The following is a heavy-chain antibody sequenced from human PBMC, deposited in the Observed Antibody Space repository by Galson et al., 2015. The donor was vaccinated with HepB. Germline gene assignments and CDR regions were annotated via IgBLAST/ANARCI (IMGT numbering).Heavy chain of an antibody. J-gene: IGHJ5*02. CDR1: GGTFSSYA. V-gene: IGHV1-69*04. Sequence: SVKVSCKASGGTFSSYAISWVRQAPGQGLEWMGRIIPILGIANYAQKFQGRVTITADKSTSTAYMELSSLRSEDTAVYYCARDRGILTGFNWFDPWGQGTLVTVSS. CDR2: IIPILGIA. D-gene: IGHD3-9*01. CDR3: ARDRGILTGFNWFDP.